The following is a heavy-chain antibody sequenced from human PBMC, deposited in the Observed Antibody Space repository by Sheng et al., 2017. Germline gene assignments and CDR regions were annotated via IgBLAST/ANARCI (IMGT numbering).Heavy chain of an antibody. V-gene: IGHV4-38-2*01. J-gene: IGHJ4*02. D-gene: IGHD2-15*01. CDR2: IYHSGST. Sequence: QVQLQESGPGLVKPSETLSLTCAVSGYSISSGYYWGWIRQPPGKGLEWIGSIYHSGSTYYNPSLKSRVTISVDTSKNQFSLKLSSVTAADTAVYYCARGRVGVATFDYWGQGTLVTVSS. CDR3: ARGRVGVATFDY. CDR1: GYSISSGYY.